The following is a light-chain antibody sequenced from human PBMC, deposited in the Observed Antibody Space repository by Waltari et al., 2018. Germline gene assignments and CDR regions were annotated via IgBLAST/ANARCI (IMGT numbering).Light chain of an antibody. Sequence: EIVMTQSPATRSVSPGERATLSCRASQSVSSTLAWYQQKPGQAPRLLIYGASTRATGIPARFSGSGSGTEFTLTISSMQSEDFAAYYCQQYNNLPPYTFGQGTKLEIK. CDR1: QSVSST. CDR3: QQYNNLPPYT. J-gene: IGKJ2*01. CDR2: GAS. V-gene: IGKV3-15*01.